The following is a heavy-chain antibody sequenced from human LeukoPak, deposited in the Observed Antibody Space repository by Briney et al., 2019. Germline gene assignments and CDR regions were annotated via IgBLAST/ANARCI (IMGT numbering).Heavy chain of an antibody. CDR3: AKDRRYSSSWIGGGFDY. Sequence: PGGSLRLSCAASGFTFDDYAMHWVRQAPGKGLEWVSGISWNSGSMGYADSVKGRFTISRDNAKNSLYLQMNSLRAEDTALYYCAKDRRYSSSWIGGGFDYWGQGTLVTVSS. CDR2: ISWNSGSM. CDR1: GFTFDDYA. J-gene: IGHJ4*02. D-gene: IGHD6-13*01. V-gene: IGHV3-9*01.